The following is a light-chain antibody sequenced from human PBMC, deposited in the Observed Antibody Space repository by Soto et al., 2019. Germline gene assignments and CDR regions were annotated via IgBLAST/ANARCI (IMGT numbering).Light chain of an antibody. V-gene: IGKV1-39*01. Sequence: DIQMTQSPSSLSASVGDRVTITCRASQSIVTYLNWYLQKPGKAPKLLIYAASNLQSGVPSRFSGSGSGTDFTLTIRSLQPEDFATYYCQQLNSYPLTFGGGTKVDIK. CDR2: AAS. J-gene: IGKJ4*01. CDR3: QQLNSYPLT. CDR1: QSIVTY.